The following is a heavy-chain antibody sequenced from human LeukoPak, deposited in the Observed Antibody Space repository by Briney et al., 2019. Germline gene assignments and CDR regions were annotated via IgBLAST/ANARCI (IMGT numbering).Heavy chain of an antibody. CDR2: IWYDESNK. D-gene: IGHD3-9*01. CDR3: ARDGDILTGYYFDY. CDR1: GFTFSSYG. V-gene: IGHV3-33*01. J-gene: IGHJ4*02. Sequence: GGSLRLSCAASGFTFSSYGMHWVRQAPGKGLEWVAVIWYDESNKYYADSVKGRFTISRDNSKNTLYLQMNSLRAEDTAVYYCARDGDILTGYYFDYWGQGTLVTVSS.